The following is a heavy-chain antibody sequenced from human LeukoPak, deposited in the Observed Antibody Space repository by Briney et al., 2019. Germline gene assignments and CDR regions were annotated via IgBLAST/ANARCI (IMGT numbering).Heavy chain of an antibody. J-gene: IGHJ4*02. CDR1: GFTFNSHD. CDR2: ITGSGDNT. D-gene: IGHD2-8*01. CDR3: ARRYCTNGNCFGFTLDC. V-gene: IGHV3-23*01. Sequence: GGPLRLSCAASGFTFNSHDMGWVRQAPGKGLEWVSRITGSGDNTYYADSVKGRFTISRDNSKNTVHLQMNSLTAEVTAMYYCARRYCTNGNCFGFTLDCWGQGTLVTVSS.